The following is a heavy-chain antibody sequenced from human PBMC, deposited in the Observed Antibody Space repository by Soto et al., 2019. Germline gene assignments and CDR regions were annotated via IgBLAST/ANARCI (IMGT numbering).Heavy chain of an antibody. Sequence: ASVKVSCKASGYTFTSYAMHWVSQAPGQRLEWMGWINAGNGNTKYSQKFQGRVTITRDTSASTAYMELSSLRSEDTAVYYCASQQLQMGFYYYYGMDVWGQGTTVTVS. D-gene: IGHD2-2*01. CDR2: INAGNGNT. CDR1: GYTFTSYA. CDR3: ASQQLQMGFYYYYGMDV. J-gene: IGHJ6*02. V-gene: IGHV1-3*01.